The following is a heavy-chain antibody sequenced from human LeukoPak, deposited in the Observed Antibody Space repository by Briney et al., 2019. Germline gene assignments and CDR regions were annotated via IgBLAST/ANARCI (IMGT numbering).Heavy chain of an antibody. CDR2: ISSDTSGI. J-gene: IGHJ6*04. V-gene: IGHV3-48*01. CDR3: ARENWDLVAIPMDV. CDR1: AFSFRTSS. Sequence: GGSLRLSCAASAFSFRTSSMNWVRQAPGKGLEWISYISSDTSGIYYADSVRGRFTISRDNAKSSPYLQMDSLRAEDTAVYYCARENWDLVAIPMDVWGKGTTVTVSS. D-gene: IGHD2-15*01.